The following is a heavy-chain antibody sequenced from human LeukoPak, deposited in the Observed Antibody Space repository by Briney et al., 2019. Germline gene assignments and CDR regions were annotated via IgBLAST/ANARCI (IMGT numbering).Heavy chain of an antibody. CDR3: AREIVGGFNPGAY. CDR1: PDSTTSNF. D-gene: IGHD1-14*01. V-gene: IGHV4-4*02. CDR2: IHRSGST. Sequence: PSETLSLTCTVSPDSTTSNFWSWVRQPPGKGLEWIGEIHRSGSTNYNPSLQSRVTISIDRSKNQIALELSSVTAVDTAVYYCAREIVGGFNPGAYWGQGTLVTVSS. J-gene: IGHJ4*02.